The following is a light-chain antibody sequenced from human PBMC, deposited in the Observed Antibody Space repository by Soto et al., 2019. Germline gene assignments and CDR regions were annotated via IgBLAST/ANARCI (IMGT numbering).Light chain of an antibody. CDR1: SSDVAAYNY. CDR2: DDN. CDR3: SSYTTSNTPLYV. V-gene: IGLV2-14*03. J-gene: IGLJ1*01. Sequence: QSALTQPASVSGSPGQSITISCTGTSSDVAAYNYVSWFQHHAGKAPKLMLYDDNNRPSGVSNRFSGSKSGNTASLTISGLQVEDEADYYCSSYTTSNTPLYVFGTGTKLTVL.